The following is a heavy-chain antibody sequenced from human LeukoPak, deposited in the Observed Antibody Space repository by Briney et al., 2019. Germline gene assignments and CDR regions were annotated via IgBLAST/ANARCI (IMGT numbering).Heavy chain of an antibody. J-gene: IGHJ5*01. V-gene: IGHV3-74*01. D-gene: IGHD2-15*01. CDR1: GFTFSSYG. CDR3: ARDRDCSGGSCYSGLPHPVENWFDS. CDR2: IDSDGSST. Sequence: GGSLRLSCAASGFTFSSYGMHWVRQAPGKGLVWVSHIDSDGSSTSYADSVKGRFTISRDNAKNTLYLQMNSLRAEDTAVYYCARDRDCSGGSCYSGLPHPVENWFDSWGQGTLVTVSS.